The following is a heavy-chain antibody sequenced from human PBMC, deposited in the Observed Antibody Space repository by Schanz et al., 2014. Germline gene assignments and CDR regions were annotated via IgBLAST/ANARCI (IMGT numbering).Heavy chain of an antibody. D-gene: IGHD5-12*01. CDR1: GYTFTDYY. V-gene: IGHV1-2*05. CDR2: INPNRGGT. CDR3: ARDWSGYDPIHFFDY. Sequence: QVQLLQSGAEVKKPGASVKVSCKASGYTFTDYYIHWVRQAPGQRLEWMGRINPNRGGTAYAQKFQGRVTMPWDTPXXXXNMELSGLTHAXXXXXXCARDWSGYDPIHFFDYWGQGTLVTVSS. J-gene: IGHJ4*02.